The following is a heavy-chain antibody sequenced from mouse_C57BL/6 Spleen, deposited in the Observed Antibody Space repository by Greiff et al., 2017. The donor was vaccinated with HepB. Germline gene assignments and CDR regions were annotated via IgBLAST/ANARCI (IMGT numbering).Heavy chain of an antibody. D-gene: IGHD2-4*01. CDR1: GFSLTSYG. Sequence: VMLVESGPGLVQPSQSLSITCTVSGFSLTSYGVHWVRQSPGKGLEWLGVIWSGGSTDYNAAFISRLSISKDNSKSQVFFKMNSLQADDTAIYYCARSTMITGYYFDYWGQGTTLTVSS. CDR2: IWSGGST. V-gene: IGHV2-2*01. CDR3: ARSTMITGYYFDY. J-gene: IGHJ2*01.